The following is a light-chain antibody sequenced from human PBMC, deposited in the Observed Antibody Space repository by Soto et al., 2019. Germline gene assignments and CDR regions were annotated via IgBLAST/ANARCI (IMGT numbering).Light chain of an antibody. V-gene: IGKV3-15*01. CDR2: GAS. CDR3: QHYNNWTRT. Sequence: EIVMTQSPATLSVSPGERATLSCRASQSVSSNLAWYQQKPGQAPRLLIYGASTRATGIPARFSGSGSGTESTLTISSLQSEDLAVYYCQHYNNWTRTFGQGTMVDIK. CDR1: QSVSSN. J-gene: IGKJ1*01.